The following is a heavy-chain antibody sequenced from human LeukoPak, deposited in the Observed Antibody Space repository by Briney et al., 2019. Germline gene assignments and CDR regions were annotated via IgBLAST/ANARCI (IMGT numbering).Heavy chain of an antibody. Sequence: SETLSLTCTVSGVSISSSYWIWIRQPPGKGLEWIGYIHYRGNTNYNPALKSRVTISVDTSKNQFSLRLSSVTAADTAIYYCARDSSLDYWGQGNLVTVSS. J-gene: IGHJ4*02. D-gene: IGHD6-6*01. V-gene: IGHV4-59*01. CDR1: GVSISSSY. CDR2: IHYRGNT. CDR3: ARDSSLDY.